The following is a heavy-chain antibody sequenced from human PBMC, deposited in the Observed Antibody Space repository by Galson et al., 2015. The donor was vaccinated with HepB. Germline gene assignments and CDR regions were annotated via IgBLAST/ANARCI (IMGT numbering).Heavy chain of an antibody. J-gene: IGHJ6*02. D-gene: IGHD3-16*01. V-gene: IGHV1-18*04. Sequence: SVKVSCKASGYTFTSYGISWVRQAPGQGLEWMGWISTHNGYTNYGQKVQGRVTMTTGTSTTTAYMELRSLRSDGTAVYYCARVGAAGSGAPYGMDVWGQGTTVTVSS. CDR2: ISTHNGYT. CDR1: GYTFTSYG. CDR3: ARVGAAGSGAPYGMDV.